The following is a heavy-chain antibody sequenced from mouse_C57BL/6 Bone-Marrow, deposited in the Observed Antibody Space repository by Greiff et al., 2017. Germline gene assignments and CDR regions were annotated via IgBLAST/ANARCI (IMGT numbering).Heavy chain of an antibody. CDR1: YTISRRLH. V-gene: IGHV1-87*01. J-gene: IGHJ4*01. CDR3: SEDSSVYYCVFTAVVDYAMDD. Sequence: VQLQQSGPELARPWASVKISCQAFYTISRRLHLAIRDTNYWMQWVKHRPGQGLEWTQTIYPGNDDKNYNRKFKGKATLSADKSSSTAYMQLSRLTSEDSSVYYCVFTAVVDYAMDDWGQGTSVTVAS. D-gene: IGHD1-1*01. CDR2: GQGLEWTQ.